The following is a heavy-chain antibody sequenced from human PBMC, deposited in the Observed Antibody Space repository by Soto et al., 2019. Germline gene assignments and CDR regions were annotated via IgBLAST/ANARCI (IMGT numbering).Heavy chain of an antibody. CDR1: GFTFSSYG. Sequence: GGSLRLSCAASGFTFSSYGMHWVRQAPGKGLEWVSAIRCSGSNTYYADSVKGRFTISRDNSKNTLYLQMNSLRAADTAVYYCARRGEGGVATILAAFDIWGQGTMVTVSS. CDR3: ARRGEGGVATILAAFDI. V-gene: IGHV3-33*01. J-gene: IGHJ3*02. D-gene: IGHD5-12*01. CDR2: IRCSGSNT.